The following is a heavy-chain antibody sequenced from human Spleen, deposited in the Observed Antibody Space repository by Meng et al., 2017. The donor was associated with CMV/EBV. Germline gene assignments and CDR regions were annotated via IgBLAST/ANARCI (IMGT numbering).Heavy chain of an antibody. J-gene: IGHJ4*02. CDR3: VRGMGGCPNGVCYLDFLFDY. D-gene: IGHD2-8*01. CDR2: IYYTGIT. V-gene: IGHV4-39*07. Sequence: SETLSLTCTVSGGSISSSSYYWGWIRQPPGKGLEWIGSIYYTGITYYHPSLKSRVTISVDKSKNHVSLKLSSVTAADTAIYYCVRGMGGCPNGVCYLDFLFDYWGQGTLVTVSS. CDR1: GGSISSSSYY.